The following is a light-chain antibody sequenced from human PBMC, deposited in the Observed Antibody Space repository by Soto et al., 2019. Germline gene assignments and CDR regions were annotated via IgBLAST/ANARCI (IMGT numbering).Light chain of an antibody. V-gene: IGKV3-20*01. CDR2: GAS. Sequence: ENVLTQSPGTLSLSPGERATLSCRASQTVYNGFLAWYQQKPGQAPRLLIYGASSRATGIPDRFSGSGSGTDFTLTISSLEPEDFAVYYCHQYGSSPLTFGGGTKVEI. CDR1: QTVYNGF. CDR3: HQYGSSPLT. J-gene: IGKJ4*01.